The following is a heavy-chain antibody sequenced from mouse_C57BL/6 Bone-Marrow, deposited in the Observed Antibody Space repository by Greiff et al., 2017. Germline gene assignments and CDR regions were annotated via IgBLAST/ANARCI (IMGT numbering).Heavy chain of an antibody. CDR1: GYSFTDYN. Sequence: VQLKHSGPELVKPGASVKISCKASGYSFTDYNMNWVKQSNGKSLEWIGVINPNYGTTSYNQRFKGKATLTVDQSSSTAYMQLNSLTSDDSAVYYCARGTYGSPDYWGQGTTLTVSS. CDR3: ARGTYGSPDY. V-gene: IGHV1-39*01. J-gene: IGHJ2*01. CDR2: INPNYGTT. D-gene: IGHD1-1*01.